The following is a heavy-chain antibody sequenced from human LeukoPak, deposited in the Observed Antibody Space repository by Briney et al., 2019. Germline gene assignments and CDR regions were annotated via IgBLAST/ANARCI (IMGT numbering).Heavy chain of an antibody. CDR1: GGSISSGDYY. J-gene: IGHJ4*02. D-gene: IGHD3-16*02. Sequence: SQTLSLTCTVSGGSISSGDYYWSWIRQPPGKGLKWIGYIYYSGSTDYNPSLKSRVTISVDTSKKQFSLKLSSVTAADTAVYYCASADYDYVWGSYRYYYFDYWGQGTLVTVSS. CDR2: IYYSGST. V-gene: IGHV4-30-4*01. CDR3: ASADYDYVWGSYRYYYFDY.